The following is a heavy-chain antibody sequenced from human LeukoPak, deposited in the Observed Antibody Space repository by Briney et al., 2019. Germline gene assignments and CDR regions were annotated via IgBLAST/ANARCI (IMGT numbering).Heavy chain of an antibody. D-gene: IGHD5-18*01. CDR3: AKGNGYSYGRYYFDY. Sequence: PGGSLRLSCAASGFTFSSYAMGWVRQAPGKGLEWVSAITASGGNTYYADSVKGRFTISRDNSKNTLYQQVNSLRAEDTAVYYCAKGNGYSYGRYYFDYWGQGTLVTVSS. CDR2: ITASGGNT. CDR1: GFTFSSYA. V-gene: IGHV3-23*01. J-gene: IGHJ4*02.